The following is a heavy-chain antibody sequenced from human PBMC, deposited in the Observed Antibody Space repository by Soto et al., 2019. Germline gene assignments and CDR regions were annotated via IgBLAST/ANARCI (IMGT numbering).Heavy chain of an antibody. Sequence: GGSLRFSCAASGFTFDDYTMHWVRQAPGKGLEWVSLISWDGGSTYYADSVKGRFTISRDNSKNSLYLQMNSLRTEDTALYYCAKDSGGYYYYGMDVWGQGTTVTV. D-gene: IGHD2-15*01. CDR1: GFTFDDYT. CDR3: AKDSGGYYYYGMDV. J-gene: IGHJ6*02. V-gene: IGHV3-43*01. CDR2: ISWDGGST.